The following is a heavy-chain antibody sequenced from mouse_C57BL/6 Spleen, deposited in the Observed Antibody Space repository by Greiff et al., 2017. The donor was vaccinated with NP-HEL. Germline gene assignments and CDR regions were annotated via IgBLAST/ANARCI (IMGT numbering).Heavy chain of an antibody. V-gene: IGHV1-4*01. CDR3: ARDATAFMDY. Sequence: QVQLQQSGAELARPGASVKMSCKASGYTFTSYTMHWVKQRPGQGLEWIGYINPSSGYTKYNQKFKDKATLTADKSSSTAYMQLSSLTSEDSAVYYCARDATAFMDYWGQGTSVTVSS. CDR1: GYTFTSYT. D-gene: IGHD3-2*01. CDR2: INPSSGYT. J-gene: IGHJ4*01.